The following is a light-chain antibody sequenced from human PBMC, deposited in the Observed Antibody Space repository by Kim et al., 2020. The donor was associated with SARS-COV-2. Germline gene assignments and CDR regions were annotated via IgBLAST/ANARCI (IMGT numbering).Light chain of an antibody. CDR2: GNS. CDR3: QSFDSRLTGWA. Sequence: QRVTGVCTGSSSNSAADYNVHWSQQQPRTAHKLLICGNSNRPSGVPDRFTGSNYGTSGSLAITGLLAEDEADYYCQSFDSRLTGWAFGGGAQLTVL. CDR1: SSNSAADYN. J-gene: IGLJ3*02. V-gene: IGLV1-40*01.